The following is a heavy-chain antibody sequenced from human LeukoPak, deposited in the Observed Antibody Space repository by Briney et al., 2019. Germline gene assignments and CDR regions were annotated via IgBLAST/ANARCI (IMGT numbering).Heavy chain of an antibody. V-gene: IGHV3-23*01. J-gene: IGHJ6*04. CDR1: GFTFSSYA. CDR3: AKSGHSGYDLFGYYYYGMDV. D-gene: IGHD5-12*01. CDR2: ISGSGGST. Sequence: QTGGSLRLSCAASGFTFSSYAMSWVRQAPGKGLEWVSAISGSGGSTYYADSVKGRFTISRDNSKNTLYLQMNSLRAEDTAVYYCAKSGHSGYDLFGYYYYGMDVWGKGTTVTVSS.